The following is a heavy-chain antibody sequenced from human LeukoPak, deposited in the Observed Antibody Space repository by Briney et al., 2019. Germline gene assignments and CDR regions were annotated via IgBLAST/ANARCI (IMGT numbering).Heavy chain of an antibody. CDR3: AREKEQQPENWFDP. CDR2: IYTSGST. V-gene: IGHV4-61*02. D-gene: IGHD6-13*01. CDR1: GGSISSGSYY. Sequence: SQTLSLTCTVSGGSISSGSYYWSWIRQPAGKGLEWIGRIYTSGSTNYNPSLKSRVTISVDTSKNQFSLKLSSVTAADTAVYYCAREKEQQPENWFDPWGQGTLVTVSS. J-gene: IGHJ5*02.